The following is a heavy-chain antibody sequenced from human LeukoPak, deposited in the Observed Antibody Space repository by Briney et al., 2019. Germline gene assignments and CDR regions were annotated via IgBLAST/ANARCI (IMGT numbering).Heavy chain of an antibody. CDR2: ISGSGGST. V-gene: IGHV3-23*01. Sequence: GGSLRLSCAASGFTFSSYWMSWVRQAPGKGLEWVSAISGSGGSTYYADSVKGRFTISRDNSKNTLYLQMNSLRAEDTAVYYCAKDLAYSGSYYSDYWGQGTLVTVSS. CDR1: GFTFSSYW. J-gene: IGHJ4*02. D-gene: IGHD1-26*01. CDR3: AKDLAYSGSYYSDY.